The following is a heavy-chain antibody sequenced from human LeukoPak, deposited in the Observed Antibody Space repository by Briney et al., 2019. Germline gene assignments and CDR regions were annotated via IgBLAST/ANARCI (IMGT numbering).Heavy chain of an antibody. Sequence: SETLSLTCTASGGSISSYYWSWIRQPPGKGLEWIGYIYYSGSTNYNPSLKSRVTISVDTSKNQFSLKLSSVTAADTAVYYCARQGGVRGVIANWFDPWGQGTLVTVSS. CDR2: IYYSGST. CDR3: ARQGGVRGVIANWFDP. D-gene: IGHD3-10*01. CDR1: GGSISSYY. V-gene: IGHV4-59*01. J-gene: IGHJ5*02.